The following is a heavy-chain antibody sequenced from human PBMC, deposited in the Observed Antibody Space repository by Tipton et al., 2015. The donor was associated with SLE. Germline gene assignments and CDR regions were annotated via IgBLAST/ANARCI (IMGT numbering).Heavy chain of an antibody. V-gene: IGHV4-59*08. Sequence: TLSLTCTVSGGSIRTYYWSWIRQPPGKGLEWIGYIYYSGSTKCNPSLKNRVTISVDPSKNQFSLKLSSVTAADTAVYYCARFGVILDAYDIWGQGTMVTVSS. D-gene: IGHD3-16*01. CDR1: GGSIRTYY. J-gene: IGHJ3*02. CDR2: IYYSGST. CDR3: ARFGVILDAYDI.